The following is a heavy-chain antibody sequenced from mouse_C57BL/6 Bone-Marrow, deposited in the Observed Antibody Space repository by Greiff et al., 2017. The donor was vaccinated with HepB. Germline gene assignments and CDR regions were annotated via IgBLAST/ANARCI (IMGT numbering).Heavy chain of an antibody. CDR2: IYPGDGDT. V-gene: IGHV1-82*01. D-gene: IGHD1-1*01. Sequence: VQLQQSGPELVKPGASVKFSCKASGYAFSSYWMNWVKQRPGKGLEWIGRIYPGDGDTKYNGKFKGKATLTADKSSSTAYMQLNSLTSEDSAVYFCAIWGYYGTPNDFDYWGKGLTLT. J-gene: IGHJ2*01. CDR1: GYAFSSYW. CDR3: AIWGYYGTPNDFDY.